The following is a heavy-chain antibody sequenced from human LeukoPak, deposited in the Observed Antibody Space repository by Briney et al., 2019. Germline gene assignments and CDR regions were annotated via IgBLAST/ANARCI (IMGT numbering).Heavy chain of an antibody. CDR2: ISGSGGST. V-gene: IGHV3-23*01. D-gene: IGHD5-18*01. CDR3: AKDLWYSYGRGAFDI. J-gene: IGHJ3*02. Sequence: SGGSLRRSCAASGFTFSSYAMSWVRPAPGKGLEWVSAISGSGGSTYYADSVKGRFTISRDNSKNTLYLQMNSLRAEDTAVYYCAKDLWYSYGRGAFDIWGQGTMVTVSS. CDR1: GFTFSSYA.